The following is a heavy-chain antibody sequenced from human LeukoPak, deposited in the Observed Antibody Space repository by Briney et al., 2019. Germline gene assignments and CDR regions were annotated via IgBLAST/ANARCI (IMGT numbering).Heavy chain of an antibody. CDR2: INGRGGRR. D-gene: IGHD1-26*01. CDR1: GFTFCNYA. V-gene: IGHV3-23*01. Sequence: GGSLRLSCEASGFTFCNYAMSGVREAPGKGLEGVSGINGRGGRRYYADSVKGRFAISRDNSKNTLFLQMNSLRAEDTAVYYCAKGGIVHPFDYWGQGTLVTVSS. J-gene: IGHJ4*02. CDR3: AKGGIVHPFDY.